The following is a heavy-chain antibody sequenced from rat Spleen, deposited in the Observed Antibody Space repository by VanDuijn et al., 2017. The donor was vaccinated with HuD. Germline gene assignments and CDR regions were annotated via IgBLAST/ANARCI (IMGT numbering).Heavy chain of an antibody. J-gene: IGHJ2*01. CDR2: ISYDGSDT. D-gene: IGHD1-9*01. CDR3: ARRHYGYTDYFDY. Sequence: EVQLVESGGGRVQPGRSLRLSCVASGITFNNYYMAWVRQAPTKGLEWVATISYDGSDTYYRDSVKGRFTISRDNAKRTLSLQMDSLRSEDTATYYCARRHYGYTDYFDYWGQGVMVTVSS. V-gene: IGHV5-29*01. CDR1: GITFNNYY.